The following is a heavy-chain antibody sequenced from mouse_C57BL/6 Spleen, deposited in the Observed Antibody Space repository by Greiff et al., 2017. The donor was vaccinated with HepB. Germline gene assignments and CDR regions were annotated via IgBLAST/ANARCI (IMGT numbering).Heavy chain of an antibody. CDR1: GYTFTSYG. Sequence: VQLQQSGAELARPGASVKLSCKASGYTFTSYGISWVKQRTGQGLEWIGEIYPRSGNTYYNEKFKGKATLTADKSSSTAYMELRSLTSEDSAVYFCSSYNDGYYDYRGQGTTLTVSS. D-gene: IGHD2-3*01. V-gene: IGHV1-81*01. CDR3: SSYNDGYYDY. J-gene: IGHJ2*01. CDR2: IYPRSGNT.